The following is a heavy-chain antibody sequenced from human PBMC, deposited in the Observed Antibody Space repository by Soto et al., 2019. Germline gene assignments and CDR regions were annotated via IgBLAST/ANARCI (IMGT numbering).Heavy chain of an antibody. CDR3: ARAGETYSSDFDY. Sequence: SETLSLTCTVSGGSISSSSYYWGWIRQPPGKGLEWIGSIYYSGSTYYNPSLKSRVTISVDTSKNQFSLKLSSVTAADTAVYYCARAGETYSSDFDYWGQGTLVTSPQ. J-gene: IGHJ4*02. D-gene: IGHD6-25*01. V-gene: IGHV4-39*07. CDR2: IYYSGST. CDR1: GGSISSSSYY.